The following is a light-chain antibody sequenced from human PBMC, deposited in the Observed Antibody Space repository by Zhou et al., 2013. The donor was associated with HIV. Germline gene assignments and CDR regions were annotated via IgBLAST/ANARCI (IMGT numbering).Light chain of an antibody. CDR1: QNINSW. Sequence: DIQMTQSPLSLSASVGERVTITCRASQNINSWLAWYQQQAGKAPRLLIYMASKLESGVPPRFSGSGSGTEFTLTIASLQPGDFATYYCHQFHSFPWTFGQGTKVEIK. CDR2: MAS. V-gene: IGKV1-5*03. CDR3: HQFHSFPWT. J-gene: IGKJ1*01.